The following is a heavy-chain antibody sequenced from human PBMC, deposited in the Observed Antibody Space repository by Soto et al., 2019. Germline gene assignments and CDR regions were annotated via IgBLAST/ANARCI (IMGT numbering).Heavy chain of an antibody. CDR3: ASYSGSSPARANAAFDI. CDR2: ISYDGSNK. CDR1: GFTFSSYA. Sequence: PGGSLRLSCAASGFTFSSYAMHWGRQAPGKGLGWVAVISYDGSNKYYADSVKGRFTISRDNSKNTLYLQMNSLRAEDTAVYYCASYSGSSPARANAAFDIWGQGXMVTV. D-gene: IGHD1-26*01. V-gene: IGHV3-30-3*01. J-gene: IGHJ3*02.